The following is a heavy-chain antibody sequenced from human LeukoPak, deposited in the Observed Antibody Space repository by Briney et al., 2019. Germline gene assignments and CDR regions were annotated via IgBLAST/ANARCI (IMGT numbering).Heavy chain of an antibody. CDR1: GFTFSSYA. Sequence: GGSLRLSCAASGFTFSSYAMSWVRQAPGKGLEWVSAISGSGGSTYYADSVKGRFTISRDNSKNTLYLQMNSLRAEDTVVYYCARVPHYYDSSGYGGDYWGQGTLDTVSS. CDR3: ARVPHYYDSSGYGGDY. CDR2: ISGSGGST. D-gene: IGHD3-22*01. V-gene: IGHV3-23*01. J-gene: IGHJ4*02.